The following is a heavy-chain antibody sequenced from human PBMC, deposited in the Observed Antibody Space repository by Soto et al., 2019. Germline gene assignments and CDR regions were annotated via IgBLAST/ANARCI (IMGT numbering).Heavy chain of an antibody. J-gene: IGHJ4*02. Sequence: PSETLSLTCTVSGGSISSYYWSWIRQPPGKGLEWIGYIYYSGSTNYNPSLKSRVTISVDTSKNQFSLKLSSVTAADTAVYYCARGVYSSGWYQFFGYWGQGTLVTRLL. V-gene: IGHV4-59*01. D-gene: IGHD6-19*01. CDR3: ARGVYSSGWYQFFGY. CDR2: IYYSGST. CDR1: GGSISSYY.